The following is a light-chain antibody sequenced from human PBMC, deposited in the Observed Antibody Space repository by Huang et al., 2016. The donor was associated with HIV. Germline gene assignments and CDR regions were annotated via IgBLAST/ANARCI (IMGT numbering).Light chain of an antibody. V-gene: IGKV3-11*01. CDR1: QSVRNY. Sequence: EIVLTQSPATLSLSPGERATLSCRATQSVRNYLAWYQQKPGQAPRLLIDDASNGATGIPARFSSSGYGTDFTLTISSLEPEDFAVYYCQQRTDWPTFGRGTKVEIK. CDR3: QQRTDWPT. CDR2: DAS. J-gene: IGKJ1*01.